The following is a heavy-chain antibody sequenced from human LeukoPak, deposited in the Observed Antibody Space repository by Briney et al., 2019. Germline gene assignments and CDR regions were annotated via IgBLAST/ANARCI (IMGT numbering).Heavy chain of an antibody. V-gene: IGHV3-30*02. D-gene: IGHD3-9*01. CDR1: GFIFSSYG. CDR2: IRYDGSNK. CDR3: AKGKWGLTINNFDV. Sequence: GGSLRLSCAASGFIFSSYGMHWVRQAPGKGLEWVAFIRYDGSNKYYADPVKGRFTISRDNSKNTLYLQMNSLRAEDTAVYYCAKGKWGLTINNFDVWGQGTMVTVSS. J-gene: IGHJ3*01.